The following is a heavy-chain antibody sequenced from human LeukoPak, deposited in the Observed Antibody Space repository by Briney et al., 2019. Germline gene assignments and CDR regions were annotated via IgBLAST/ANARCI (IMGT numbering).Heavy chain of an antibody. CDR1: GFTVSSNY. Sequence: PGGSLRLPCAASGFTVSSNYMSWVRQAPGKGLEWVSVIYSGGSTYYADSVKGRFTISRDNSKNTLYLQMNSLRAEDTAVYYCARDLRMITFGGVIAQGDYWGQGTLVTVSS. J-gene: IGHJ4*02. V-gene: IGHV3-66*02. D-gene: IGHD3-16*02. CDR3: ARDLRMITFGGVIAQGDY. CDR2: IYSGGST.